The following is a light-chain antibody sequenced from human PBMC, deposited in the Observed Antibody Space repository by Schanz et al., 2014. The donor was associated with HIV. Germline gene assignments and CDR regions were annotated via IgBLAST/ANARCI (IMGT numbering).Light chain of an antibody. CDR1: SSDFSRSDY. V-gene: IGLV2-14*03. CDR3: SSYTSSSTVV. Sequence: QSVLTQPASVSGSPGQSVTISCTSTSSDFSRSDYVCWYQHHPGKAPKLMIYDVNNRPSGASNRFSGSKSGNTASLTISGLQTEDEADYHCSSYTSSSTVVFGGGTKLTVL. J-gene: IGLJ2*01. CDR2: DVN.